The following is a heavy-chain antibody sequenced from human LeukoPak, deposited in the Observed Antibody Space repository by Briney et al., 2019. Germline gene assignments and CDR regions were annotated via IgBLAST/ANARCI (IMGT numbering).Heavy chain of an antibody. CDR1: GFTFSSYE. D-gene: IGHD4-17*01. Sequence: PGGSLRLSCAASGFTFSSYEMNWVRQAPGKGLEWVSYISSSGGTIYYADSVKGRFTISRDNAKNSLYLQMNSLRAEDTAVYYCARVQLAGENYYYYMDVWGKGTTVTISS. CDR3: ARVQLAGENYYYYMDV. CDR2: ISSSGGTI. V-gene: IGHV3-48*03. J-gene: IGHJ6*03.